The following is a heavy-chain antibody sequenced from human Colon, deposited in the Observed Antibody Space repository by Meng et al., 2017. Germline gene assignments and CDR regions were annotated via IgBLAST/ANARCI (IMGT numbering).Heavy chain of an antibody. CDR1: WAPVCVNSC. CDR3: ARHCGYYQDF. J-gene: IGHJ4*02. CDR2: IDHRGSA. V-gene: IGHV4-4*02. D-gene: IGHD3-22*01. Sequence: QWHIKSSAPGLFTPSDTRSLAGAVSWAPVCVNSCWSCIRQPPGRLLEWIGQIDHRGSAYYRPSLNSRFTMSLDKSRNQFSLRLLSVTAADTAVYYCARHCGYYQDFWGQGTLVTVSS.